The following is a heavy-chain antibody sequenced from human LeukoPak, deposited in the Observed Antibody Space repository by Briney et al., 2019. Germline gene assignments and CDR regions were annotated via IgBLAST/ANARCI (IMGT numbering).Heavy chain of an antibody. CDR3: ARVVQGFDDFEI. V-gene: IGHV4-34*01. J-gene: IGHJ3*02. Sequence: SETLSLTCAVYGGSFSGYYWRWIRQPPGKGLEWIGEINHSGSTNYNPSLKNRVTISVDTSKNQFSLKLSSVTAADTAVYYCARVVQGFDDFEIWGQGTMVTVSS. CDR1: GGSFSGYY. CDR2: INHSGST. D-gene: IGHD2-15*01.